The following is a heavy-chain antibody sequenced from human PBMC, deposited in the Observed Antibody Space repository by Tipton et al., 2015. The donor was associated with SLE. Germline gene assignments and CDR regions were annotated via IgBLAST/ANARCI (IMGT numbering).Heavy chain of an antibody. Sequence: SLRLSCAASGFTFSSYAMHWVRQAPGKGLEWVAVISYDGSNKYYADSVKGRFTISRDNSKNTLYLQMNSLRVEDTAVYYCARDAPLTNDYVRFDHWGQGTQVTVSS. V-gene: IGHV3-30*04. CDR1: GFTFSSYA. D-gene: IGHD4-17*01. J-gene: IGHJ4*02. CDR2: ISYDGSNK. CDR3: ARDAPLTNDYVRFDH.